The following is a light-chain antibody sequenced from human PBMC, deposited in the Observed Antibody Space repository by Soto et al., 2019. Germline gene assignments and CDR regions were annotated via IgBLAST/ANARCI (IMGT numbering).Light chain of an antibody. CDR1: QSVSSY. Sequence: EIVLTQSPATLSLSPGERATLSCRASQSVSSYLAWYQQQPGQAPRLLIYDASNRATGIPARFSGSGSGTDFTLTISSREPEDFAVYYCQQRSNGPPALTFGGGTKVEIK. CDR2: DAS. J-gene: IGKJ4*01. CDR3: QQRSNGPPALT. V-gene: IGKV3-11*01.